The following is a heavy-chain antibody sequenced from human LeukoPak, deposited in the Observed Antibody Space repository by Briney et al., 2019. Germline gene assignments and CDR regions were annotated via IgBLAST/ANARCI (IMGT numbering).Heavy chain of an antibody. D-gene: IGHD3-16*01. V-gene: IGHV4-34*01. CDR3: ARQVRSFAYYYYMDV. J-gene: IGHJ6*03. CDR1: GVSISSYY. Sequence: SETLSLTCTVSGVSISSYYWSWIRQPPGKGLEWIGEINHSGSTNYNPSLKSRVTISVDTSKNQFSLKLSSVTAADTAVYYCARQVRSFAYYYYMDVWGKGTTVTISS. CDR2: INHSGST.